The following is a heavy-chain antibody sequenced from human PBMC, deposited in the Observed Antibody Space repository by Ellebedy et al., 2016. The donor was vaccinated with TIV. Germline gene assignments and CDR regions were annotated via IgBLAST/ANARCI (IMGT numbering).Heavy chain of an antibody. Sequence: SETLSLXXVVSGAYISSTNWWSWVRQPPGRGLECLGQIYHTGSTTYNPSLRSRVTISVDKSKNQFSLILSSVTAADTAVYYCARVGASDGNPLDSWGQGTRVTVSS. V-gene: IGHV4-4*02. D-gene: IGHD5-24*01. CDR3: ARVGASDGNPLDS. J-gene: IGHJ4*02. CDR1: GAYISSTNW. CDR2: IYHTGST.